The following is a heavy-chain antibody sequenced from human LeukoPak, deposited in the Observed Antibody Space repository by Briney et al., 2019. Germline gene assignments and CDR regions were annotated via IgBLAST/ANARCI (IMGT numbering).Heavy chain of an antibody. V-gene: IGHV3-23*01. CDR3: AKGRGYRGDDDAFDI. CDR1: GFTFSSYA. Sequence: GGSLRLSCAASGFTFSSYAMTWVRQAPGKGLEWVSTISSGGAYTYYADSVKGRFTISRDNSKNTVYLQMNSLRVEDTAVYYCAKGRGYRGDDDAFDIWGQGKMVTVSS. CDR2: ISSGGAYT. J-gene: IGHJ3*02. D-gene: IGHD5-12*01.